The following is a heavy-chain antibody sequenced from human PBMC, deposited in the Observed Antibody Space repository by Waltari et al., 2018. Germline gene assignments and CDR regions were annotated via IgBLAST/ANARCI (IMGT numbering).Heavy chain of an antibody. V-gene: IGHV3-74*01. CDR2: INTDESII. Sequence: EVQLVESGGGLVQPGGSLRLSCAASGFIFSKYWMHWVRQAPGKGLVSVSQINTDESIISYADPVKGRFTISRDNAKNTLYLQMNSLRAEDTALYYCVLYSSIVLGDYWGQGNLVTVSS. J-gene: IGHJ4*02. D-gene: IGHD6-13*01. CDR1: GFIFSKYW. CDR3: VLYSSIVLGDY.